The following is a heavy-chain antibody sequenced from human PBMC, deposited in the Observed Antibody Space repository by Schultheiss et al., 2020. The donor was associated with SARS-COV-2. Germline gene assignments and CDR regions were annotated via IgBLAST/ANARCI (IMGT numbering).Heavy chain of an antibody. D-gene: IGHD3-3*01. CDR2: ISGSGGST. CDR3: AKDPSTIFGVVRDAFDI. CDR1: GFTFSSYW. Sequence: GGSLRLSCAASGFTFSSYWMSWVRQAPGKGLEWVSAISGSGGSTYYADSVKGRFTISRDNSKNTLYLQMNSLRAEDTAVYYCAKDPSTIFGVVRDAFDIWGQGTMVTVSS. V-gene: IGHV3-23*01. J-gene: IGHJ3*02.